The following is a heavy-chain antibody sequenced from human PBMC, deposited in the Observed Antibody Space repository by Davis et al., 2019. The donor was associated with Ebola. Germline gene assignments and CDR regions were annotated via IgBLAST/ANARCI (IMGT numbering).Heavy chain of an antibody. Sequence: MPSETLSLTCAVSGGSISSGIDYWAWIRQSPGKGLEWIGTISYTGTTYYNPSLKSRVVISVDTSKNQFSLKLSSVTAADTAVYYCASLPGVYGGTFDYWGQGTLVTVSS. J-gene: IGHJ4*02. CDR1: GGSISSGIDY. V-gene: IGHV4-39*01. CDR3: ASLPGVYGGTFDY. D-gene: IGHD4-23*01. CDR2: ISYTGTT.